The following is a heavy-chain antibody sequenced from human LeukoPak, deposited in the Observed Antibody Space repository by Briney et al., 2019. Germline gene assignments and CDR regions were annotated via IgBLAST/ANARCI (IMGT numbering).Heavy chain of an antibody. J-gene: IGHJ6*02. CDR1: GFTFNHYA. V-gene: IGHV3-23*01. Sequence: GVSLRLSCAASGFTFNHYAMSWVRQAPGKGLEWVSGINHHGHTFYADSVKGRFTISRDNSKNTVYLQMNSLRAEDTALYFCANYIQRPPGMDVWGQGTMVTVSS. CDR2: INHHGHT. D-gene: IGHD2-15*01. CDR3: ANYIQRPPGMDV.